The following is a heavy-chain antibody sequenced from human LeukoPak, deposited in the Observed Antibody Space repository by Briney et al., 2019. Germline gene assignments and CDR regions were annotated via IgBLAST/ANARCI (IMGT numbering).Heavy chain of an antibody. CDR1: GFTFSSYS. Sequence: GGSLRLSCAASGFTFSSYSMNWVRQAPGKGLEWVSSISSSSSYIYYADSVKGRFTISRDNAKNSLYLQMNSLRAEDTAVYFCGRVRIDPDNNWFDPWGQGTLVTVSS. CDR3: GRVRIDPDNNWFDP. V-gene: IGHV3-21*04. J-gene: IGHJ5*02. D-gene: IGHD3-3*02. CDR2: ISSSSSYI.